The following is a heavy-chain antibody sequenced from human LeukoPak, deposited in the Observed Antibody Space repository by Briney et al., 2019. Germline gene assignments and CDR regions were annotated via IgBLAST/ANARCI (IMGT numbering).Heavy chain of an antibody. CDR1: GGSISSYY. CDR2: IYYSGST. CDR3: AREPRDSSGSDAFDI. J-gene: IGHJ3*02. V-gene: IGHV4-59*01. D-gene: IGHD3-22*01. Sequence: SETLSLTCTVSGGSISSYYWSWIRQPPGKGLEWIGYIYYSGSTNYNPSLKSRVTISVDTSKNQFSLKLSSVTAADTAMYYCAREPRDSSGSDAFDIWGQGTMVTVSS.